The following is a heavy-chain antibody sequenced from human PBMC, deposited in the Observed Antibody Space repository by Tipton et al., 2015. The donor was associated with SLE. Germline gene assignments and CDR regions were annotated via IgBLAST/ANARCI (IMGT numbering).Heavy chain of an antibody. J-gene: IGHJ4*02. D-gene: IGHD6-6*01. CDR1: GGSFSGYY. Sequence: GLVKPSETLSLTCAVYGGSFSGYYWSWIRQSPGKGLEWIASIYHSGSTYYNPSLKSRVTISVDTSKNQFSLKLNSVTAADTAVYYCARGTIAARRLDYWGQGTLVTVSS. V-gene: IGHV4-34*01. CDR3: ARGTIAARRLDY. CDR2: IYHSGST.